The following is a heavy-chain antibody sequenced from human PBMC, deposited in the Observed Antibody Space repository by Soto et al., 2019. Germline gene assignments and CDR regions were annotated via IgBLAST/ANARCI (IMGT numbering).Heavy chain of an antibody. D-gene: IGHD6-19*01. J-gene: IGHJ4*02. CDR2: IIPIFGTA. CDR1: GGTFSSYA. CDR3: ARAPYSSGWPSVPFDY. Sequence: SVKVSCKASGGTFSSYAISWVRQAPGQGLEWMGGIIPIFGTANYAQKFQGRVTITADESTSTAYMELSSLRSEDTAVYYCARAPYSSGWPSVPFDYWGQGTLVTXSS. V-gene: IGHV1-69*13.